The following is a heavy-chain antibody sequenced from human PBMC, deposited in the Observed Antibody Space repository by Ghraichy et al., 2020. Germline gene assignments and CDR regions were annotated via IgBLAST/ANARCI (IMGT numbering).Heavy chain of an antibody. Sequence: GESLNISCAASGFTFSSYEMNWVRQAPGKGLEWVSYISSSGSTIYYADSVKGRFTISRDNAKSSLYLQMNSLRAEDTAVYYCARGPLNTKLYYYYGMDVWGQGTTVTVSS. CDR2: ISSSGSTI. CDR1: GFTFSSYE. CDR3: ARGPLNTKLYYYYGMDV. D-gene: IGHD1/OR15-1a*01. J-gene: IGHJ6*02. V-gene: IGHV3-48*03.